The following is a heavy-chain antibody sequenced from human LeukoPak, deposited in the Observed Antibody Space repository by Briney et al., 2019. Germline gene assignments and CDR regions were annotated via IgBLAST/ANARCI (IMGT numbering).Heavy chain of an antibody. Sequence: ASVKVSCKASGYTFTSYDINWVRQATGQGLEWMGWMNPNSGNTGYAQKFQGRVTMTRNTSISTAYMELSSLRSGDTAVYYCARGKMATTRIDYWGQGTLVTVSS. V-gene: IGHV1-8*01. D-gene: IGHD5-24*01. J-gene: IGHJ4*02. CDR3: ARGKMATTRIDY. CDR1: GYTFTSYD. CDR2: MNPNSGNT.